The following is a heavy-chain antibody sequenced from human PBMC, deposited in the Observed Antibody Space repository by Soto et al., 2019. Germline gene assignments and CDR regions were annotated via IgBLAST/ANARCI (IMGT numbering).Heavy chain of an antibody. J-gene: IGHJ4*01. V-gene: IGHV3-15*07. CDR2: IKSKTDGGTT. Sequence: GGFLRLSCAASGFTFSNAWINWVRQAPGKGLEWVGRIKSKTDGGTTDYAEPVKGRFAISRDDSNNMVYLQMNSLKIEDTAVYYCTTDSYSTIIIVRFDYWGHGTLVNVSS. CDR1: GFTFSNAW. CDR3: TTDSYSTIIIVRFDY. D-gene: IGHD3-22*01.